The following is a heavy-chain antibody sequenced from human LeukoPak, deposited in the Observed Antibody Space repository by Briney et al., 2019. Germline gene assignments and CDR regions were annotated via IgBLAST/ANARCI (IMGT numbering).Heavy chain of an antibody. CDR1: GFTFDDYA. V-gene: IGHV3-9*01. CDR3: AKSPSWGYVWGSYRHFDY. CDR2: ISWNSGSI. J-gene: IGHJ4*02. Sequence: GGSLRLSCAASGFTFDDYAMHWVRQAPGKGLEWVSGISWNSGSIGYADSVKGRFTISRDNSKNTLYLQMNSLRAEDTAVYYCAKSPSWGYVWGSYRHFDYWGQGTLVTVSS. D-gene: IGHD3-16*02.